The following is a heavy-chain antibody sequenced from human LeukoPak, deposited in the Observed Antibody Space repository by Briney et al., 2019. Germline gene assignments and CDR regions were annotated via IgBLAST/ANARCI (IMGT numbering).Heavy chain of an antibody. Sequence: GGSPRLSCTASGFPFSDCDMNWFRQAPGKGLEWVSFISYRSSHMYYADSVKGRFTISRDNAENSLYLQMNSLRAEDTAVYYCARGYCSGGVCYSIYFDYWGQGTLVTVSS. J-gene: IGHJ4*02. CDR1: GFPFSDCD. V-gene: IGHV3-21*01. CDR3: ARGYCSGGVCYSIYFDY. D-gene: IGHD2-15*01. CDR2: ISYRSSHM.